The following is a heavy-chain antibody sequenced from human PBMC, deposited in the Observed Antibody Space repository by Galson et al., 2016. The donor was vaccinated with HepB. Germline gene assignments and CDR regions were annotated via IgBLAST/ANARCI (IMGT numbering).Heavy chain of an antibody. CDR1: GFTFSSYA. J-gene: IGHJ6*02. CDR2: ISCNGGST. CDR3: ARSLTLYCISTTCYGNYYGMDV. D-gene: IGHD2-2*01. V-gene: IGHV3-64*01. Sequence: SLRLSCAASGFTFSSYAMHWVRQAPGKGLEYVSAISCNGGSTYYANSVKGRFTISRDNSKNTLYLQMGSLRAEDMAVYYCARSLTLYCISTTCYGNYYGMDVWGQGTTVTVSS.